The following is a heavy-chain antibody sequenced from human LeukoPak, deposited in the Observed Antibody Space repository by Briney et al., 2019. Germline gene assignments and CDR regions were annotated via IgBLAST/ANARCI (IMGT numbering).Heavy chain of an antibody. D-gene: IGHD3-10*01. CDR3: ATGITLGRGPHFDY. CDR2: FDAEQGET. CDR1: GYIVTKLS. J-gene: IGHJ4*02. Sequence: ASVKVSCKVDGYIVTKLSLHWVRQAPGIGLEWMGGFDAEQGETIYAQKFQGRVTMTEDTSTDTAYMDLRSLRSEDTAVYYCATGITLGRGPHFDYWGQGALVTVSS. V-gene: IGHV1-24*01.